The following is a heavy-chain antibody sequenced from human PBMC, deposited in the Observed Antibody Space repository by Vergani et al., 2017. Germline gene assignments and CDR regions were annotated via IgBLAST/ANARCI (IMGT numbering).Heavy chain of an antibody. CDR2: INWNGGTT. Sequence: EVQLVESGGGVVRPGGSLRLSCVGSGFAFGDFGMSWVRHVPGKGLVWVAGINWNGGTTIYGDPVTGRFTISRDNAKNSLYLQMNSLRDGDTAVYYCAKVYCXGDCYYGVNWYFDLWGRGTLVTVSS. CDR1: GFAFGDFG. CDR3: AKVYCXGDCYYGVNWYFDL. V-gene: IGHV3-20*04. J-gene: IGHJ2*01. D-gene: IGHD2-21*02.